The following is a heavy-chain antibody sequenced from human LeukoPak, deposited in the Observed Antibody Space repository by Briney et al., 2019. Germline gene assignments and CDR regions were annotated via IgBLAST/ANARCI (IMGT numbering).Heavy chain of an antibody. J-gene: IGHJ4*02. D-gene: IGHD1-20*01. CDR3: ARVRNWNPYHTFDY. CDR1: GGSISSYY. V-gene: IGHV4-59*12. Sequence: PSETLSLTCTVSGGSISSYYWSWIRQPPGKGLEWIGYIYYSGSTYYNPSLKSRVTISVDTSKNQFSLKLSSVTAADTAVYYCARVRNWNPYHTFDYWGQGTLVTVSS. CDR2: IYYSGST.